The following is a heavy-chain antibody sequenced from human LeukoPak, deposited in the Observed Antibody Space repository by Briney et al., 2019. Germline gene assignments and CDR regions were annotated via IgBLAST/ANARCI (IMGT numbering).Heavy chain of an antibody. J-gene: IGHJ6*02. CDR1: GGSISSYY. CDR2: IYYSGST. CDR3: ARALRGYRYGNYYYYNGMDV. V-gene: IGHV4-59*01. D-gene: IGHD5-18*01. Sequence: PSETLSLTCTVSGGSISSYYWSWIRQPPGKGLEWIGYIYYSGSTNYNPSLMSRVTISLDTSKNQFSLKLSSVTAADTAVYYCARALRGYRYGNYYYYNGMDVWGQGTTVTVSS.